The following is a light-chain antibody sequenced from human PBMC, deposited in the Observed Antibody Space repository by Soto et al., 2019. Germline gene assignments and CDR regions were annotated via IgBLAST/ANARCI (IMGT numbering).Light chain of an antibody. Sequence: DIQLTQSPSFLSASVGDRVTITCRASQGIGSYLAWYQQKSGRAPKLLIYDASTLQSRVPSRFSGSGSWTEFTLTISSMQPEDFATYYCHQLNSGATYTFGPGTKVDIK. V-gene: IGKV1-9*01. CDR2: DAS. J-gene: IGKJ3*01. CDR1: QGIGSY. CDR3: HQLNSGATYT.